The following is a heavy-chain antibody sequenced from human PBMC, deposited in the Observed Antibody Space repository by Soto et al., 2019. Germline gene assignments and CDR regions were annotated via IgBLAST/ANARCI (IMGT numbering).Heavy chain of an antibody. CDR1: GGTFSNYA. CDR2: IIPIDATV. V-gene: IGHV1-69*12. CDR3: ARDLLGFGSTDGDV. D-gene: IGHD3-10*01. Sequence: QVQLVQSGAEVKKPGSSVKVSCKASGGTFSNYALISWVRQAPGQGLEWMGGIIPIDATVNYAQKLQGRSTVTADEPTTTAYMGLGSLRSEDTAVYYCARDLLGFGSTDGDVWGQGTTVTVSS. J-gene: IGHJ6*01.